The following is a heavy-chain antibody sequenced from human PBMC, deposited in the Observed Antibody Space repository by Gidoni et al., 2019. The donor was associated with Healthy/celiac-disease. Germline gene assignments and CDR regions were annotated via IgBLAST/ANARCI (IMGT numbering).Heavy chain of an antibody. J-gene: IGHJ3*02. CDR3: AKEGSAWYGGAFDI. Sequence: QVQLVESGGGVVQPGRSLRLSCAASGLTFSRYGMHWVRQAPGKGLEWVAVISYDGSNKYYADSLKGRFTISRDNSKNTLYLQMNSLRAEDTAVYYCAKEGSAWYGGAFDIWGQGTIVTVSS. CDR2: ISYDGSNK. D-gene: IGHD6-19*01. CDR1: GLTFSRYG. V-gene: IGHV3-30*18.